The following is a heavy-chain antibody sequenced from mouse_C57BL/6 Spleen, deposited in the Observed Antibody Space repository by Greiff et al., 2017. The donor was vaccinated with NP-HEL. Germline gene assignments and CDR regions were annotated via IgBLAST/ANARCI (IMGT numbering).Heavy chain of an antibody. D-gene: IGHD2-3*01. Sequence: VHVKQSGAELVRPGASVKLSCTASGFNIKDDYMHWVKQRPEQGLEWIGWIDPENGDTEYASKFQGKATITADTSSNTAYLQLSSLTSEDTAVYYCTTLYLYFDYWGQGTTLTVSS. J-gene: IGHJ2*01. V-gene: IGHV14-4*01. CDR1: GFNIKDDY. CDR3: TTLYLYFDY. CDR2: IDPENGDT.